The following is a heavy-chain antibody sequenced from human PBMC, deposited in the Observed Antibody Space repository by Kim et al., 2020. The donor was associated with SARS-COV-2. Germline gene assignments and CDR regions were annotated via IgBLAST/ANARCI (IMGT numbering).Heavy chain of an antibody. Sequence: GESLKISCKGSGYSFTSYWIGWVRQMPGKGLEWMGIIYPGDSDTRYSPSFQGQVTISADKSISTAYLQWSSLKASDTAMYYCARLARRKNSGSAGNSGSYHFDYWGQGTLVTVSS. D-gene: IGHD1-26*01. CDR2: IYPGDSDT. CDR3: ARLARRKNSGSAGNSGSYHFDY. V-gene: IGHV5-51*01. CDR1: GYSFTSYW. J-gene: IGHJ4*02.